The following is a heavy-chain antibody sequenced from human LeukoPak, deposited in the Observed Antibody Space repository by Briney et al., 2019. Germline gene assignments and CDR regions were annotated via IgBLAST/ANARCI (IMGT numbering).Heavy chain of an antibody. V-gene: IGHV1-8*01. J-gene: IGHJ4*02. CDR3: AASDSSSWYGDFDY. CDR1: GYTFTSYD. Sequence: ASVKVSCKASGYTFTSYDINWVRQATGQGLEWMGWMSPNSGNTGYAQKFQGRVTMTRNTSISTAYMELSSLRSEDTAVYYCAASDSSSWYGDFDYWGQGTLVTVSS. D-gene: IGHD6-13*01. CDR2: MSPNSGNT.